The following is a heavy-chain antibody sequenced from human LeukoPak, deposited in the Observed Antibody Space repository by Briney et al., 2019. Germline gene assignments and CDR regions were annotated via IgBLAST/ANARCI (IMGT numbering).Heavy chain of an antibody. V-gene: IGHV3-21*01. D-gene: IGHD1-1*01. J-gene: IGHJ4*02. CDR2: ISISSSYR. CDR1: GFTFNRYS. Sequence: GGSLRLSCAASGFTFNRYSMNWVRQAPGKGLEWISSISISSSYRYYADSVKGRFTISRDNAKNSLFLQMDSLRGEDTAVYYCARCTTGKTFGSLREIKKSREIDYWGQGTLVTVSS. CDR3: ARCTTGKTFGSLREIKKSREIDY.